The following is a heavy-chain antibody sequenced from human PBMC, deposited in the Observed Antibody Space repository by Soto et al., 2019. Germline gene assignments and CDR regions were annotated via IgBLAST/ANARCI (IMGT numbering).Heavy chain of an antibody. V-gene: IGHV3-15*07. D-gene: IGHD3-22*01. CDR1: GFTFSNAW. CDR2: IKSKTDGGTT. J-gene: IGHJ4*01. Sequence: GGSLRLSCAASGFTFSNAWINWVRQAPGKGLEWVGRIKSKTDGGTTDFAAPVKGRFAISRDDSKNMVYLQMNSLKTEDTGISYCTTDSYSPMVVVRFDYWGHGTLVTVSS. CDR3: TTDSYSPMVVVRFDY.